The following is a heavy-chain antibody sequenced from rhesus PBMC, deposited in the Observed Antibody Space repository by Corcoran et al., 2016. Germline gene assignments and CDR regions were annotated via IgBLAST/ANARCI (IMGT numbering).Heavy chain of an antibody. CDR2: IYGSSGST. Sequence: QVQLQESGPGLVKPSETLSLTCAVSGYSISSNYWSWIRQPPGKGLEWIGYIYGSSGSTYYNPSLKSRVTNSTDTSKNQVSLKLSSVTAADTAVYYCARAPSQYGSSYYFDYWGQGVLVTVSS. CDR3: ARAPSQYGSSYYFDY. CDR1: GYSISSNY. D-gene: IGHD4-29*01. V-gene: IGHV4-147*01. J-gene: IGHJ4*01.